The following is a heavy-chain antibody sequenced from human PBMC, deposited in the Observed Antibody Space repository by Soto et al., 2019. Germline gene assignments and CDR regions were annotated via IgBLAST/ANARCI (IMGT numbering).Heavy chain of an antibody. V-gene: IGHV1-46*01. J-gene: IGHJ4*02. CDR3: ARESGIAAAGTGDY. Sequence: ASVKVSCKASGYTFTSYYMHWVRQAPGQGLEWMGMINPNGGSTSYAQKLQGRVTMTTDTSTSTAYMELRSLRSDDTAVYYCARESGIAAAGTGDYWGQGTLVTVSS. D-gene: IGHD6-13*01. CDR2: INPNGGST. CDR1: GYTFTSYY.